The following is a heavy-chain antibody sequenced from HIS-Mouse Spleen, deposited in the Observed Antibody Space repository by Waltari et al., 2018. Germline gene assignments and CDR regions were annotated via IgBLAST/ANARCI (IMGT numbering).Heavy chain of an antibody. Sequence: QVQLQQWGAGLLKPSETLSLTCAVYGGSFSGYYWSWIRQPTGKGLEWIGEINHSGSTTYNPSIKSRVTISVDTSKNQFSLKLSSVTAADTAVYYCARMGPASGSYGDYWGQGTLVTVSS. CDR2: INHSGST. J-gene: IGHJ4*02. V-gene: IGHV4-34*01. CDR3: ARMGPASGSYGDY. CDR1: GGSFSGYY. D-gene: IGHD1-26*01.